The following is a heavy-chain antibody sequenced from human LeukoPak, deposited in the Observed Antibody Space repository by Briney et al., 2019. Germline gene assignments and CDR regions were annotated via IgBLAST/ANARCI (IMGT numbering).Heavy chain of an antibody. CDR3: ARDYGNNWFDP. CDR2: IYYSGDT. D-gene: IGHD4-17*01. V-gene: IGHV4-31*03. J-gene: IGHJ5*02. CDR1: GGSISSGDYY. Sequence: SQTLSLTCTVSGGSISSGDYYWSWIRQHPGKGLEWIGYIYYSGDTYYNPSLRSRVSISVDTSKNQFSLKLSSVTAADTAMYYCARDYGNNWFDPWGQGTLVTVSS.